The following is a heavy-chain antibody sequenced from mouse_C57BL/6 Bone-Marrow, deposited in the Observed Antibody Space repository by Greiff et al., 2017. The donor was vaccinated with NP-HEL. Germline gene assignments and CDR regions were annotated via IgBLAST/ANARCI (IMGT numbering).Heavy chain of an antibody. Sequence: QVQLKESGAELVRPGASVTLSCKASGYTFTDYEMHWVKQTPVHGLEWIGAIDPETGGTAYNQKFKGKAILTADKSSSTAYMELRSLTSEDSAVYYCTRSHYYGSSYWGQGTTLTVSS. CDR2: IDPETGGT. J-gene: IGHJ2*01. D-gene: IGHD1-1*01. CDR3: TRSHYYGSSY. V-gene: IGHV1-15*01. CDR1: GYTFTDYE.